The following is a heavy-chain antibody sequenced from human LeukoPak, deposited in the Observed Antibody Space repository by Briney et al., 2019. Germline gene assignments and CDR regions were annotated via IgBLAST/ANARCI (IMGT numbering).Heavy chain of an antibody. CDR1: GGSISSYY. V-gene: IGHV4-4*07. CDR3: ARDVVYYGSGNWSDP. CDR2: IYTSGST. J-gene: IGHJ5*02. Sequence: SETLSLTCTVSGGSISSYYWSWIRQPAGKGLEWIGRIYTSGSTNCNPSLKSRVTMSVDTSKNQFSLKLSSVTAADTAVYYCARDVVYYGSGNWSDPWGQGTLVTVSS. D-gene: IGHD3-10*01.